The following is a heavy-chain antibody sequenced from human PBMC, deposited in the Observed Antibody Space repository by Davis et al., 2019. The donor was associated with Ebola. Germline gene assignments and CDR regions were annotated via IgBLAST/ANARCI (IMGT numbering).Heavy chain of an antibody. D-gene: IGHD5-12*01. CDR2: TYYNSKWYN. Sequence: LRLSCAISGDSVSSGGWNWIRQSPSRGLEWLGRTYYNSKWYNDYAVSVRSRININPDTSKNQLSLQLNSVTPEDTAVYYCARGWLRTGLDYWGQGTLVTVSS. CDR3: ARGWLRTGLDY. J-gene: IGHJ4*02. V-gene: IGHV6-1*01. CDR1: GDSVSSGG.